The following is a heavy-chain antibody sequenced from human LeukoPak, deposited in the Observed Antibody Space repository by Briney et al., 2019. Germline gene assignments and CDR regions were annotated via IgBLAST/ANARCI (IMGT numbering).Heavy chain of an antibody. V-gene: IGHV3-74*01. CDR1: GFTFSIYW. D-gene: IGHD3-22*01. CDR3: ARGDDYYDSSGHIDY. CDR2: INSDGSST. Sequence: GGSLRLSCAASGFTFSIYWMHWVRPAPGKGLVWVSRINSDGSSTNYADSVKGRFTISRDNAKNSLYLQMNSLRAEDTAVYYCARGDDYYDSSGHIDYWGQGTLVTVSS. J-gene: IGHJ4*02.